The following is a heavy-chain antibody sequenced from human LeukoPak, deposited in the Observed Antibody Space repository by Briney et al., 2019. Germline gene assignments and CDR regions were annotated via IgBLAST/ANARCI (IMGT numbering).Heavy chain of an antibody. CDR3: GVTPSARGMDV. CDR1: GYTFTSYY. J-gene: IGHJ6*02. V-gene: IGHV1-46*01. D-gene: IGHD2-21*02. CDR2: VNPSGGST. Sequence: ASVKVSCKASGYTFTSYYMHWMRQDPGQGLEWMGIVNPSGGSTSYAQKFQGRVTMTRDTSTSTVYMELSSLRSEDAAVYYCGVTPSARGMDVWGQGTTVTVSS.